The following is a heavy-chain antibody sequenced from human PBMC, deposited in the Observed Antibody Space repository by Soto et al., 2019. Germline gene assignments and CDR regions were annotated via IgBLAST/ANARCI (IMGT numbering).Heavy chain of an antibody. CDR1: GASISSGIYY. CDR2: IYNSGST. Sequence: LSLTCTVSGASISSGIYYWSWIRQPPGKGLEWIGYIYNSGSTYYKPSLKSRVTISQDTSKNQFSLKLSSVTAADTAVYYCAREDTTMAFDYWGQGTLVTVSS. V-gene: IGHV4-30-4*01. CDR3: AREDTTMAFDY. J-gene: IGHJ4*02. D-gene: IGHD5-18*01.